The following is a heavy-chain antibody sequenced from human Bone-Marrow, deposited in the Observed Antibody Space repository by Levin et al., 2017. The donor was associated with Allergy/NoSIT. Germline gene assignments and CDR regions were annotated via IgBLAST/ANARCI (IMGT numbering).Heavy chain of an antibody. V-gene: IGHV3-49*04. CDR1: GFTFGDYA. CDR2: IRSKAYGGTT. J-gene: IGHJ6*03. D-gene: IGHD1-26*01. CDR3: TRGTQATYYYYYYYMDV. Sequence: GESLKISCTASGFTFGDYAMSWVRQAPGKGLEWVGFIRSKAYGGTTEYAASVKGRFTISRDDSKSIAYLQMNSLKTEDTAVYYCTRGTQATYYYYYYYMDVWGKGTTVTVSS.